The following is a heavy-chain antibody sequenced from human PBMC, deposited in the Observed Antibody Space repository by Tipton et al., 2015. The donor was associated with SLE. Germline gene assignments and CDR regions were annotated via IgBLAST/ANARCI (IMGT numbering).Heavy chain of an antibody. CDR2: INHSGST. V-gene: IGHV4-34*01. D-gene: IGHD3-22*01. Sequence: TLSLTCAVYGGSFSGYYWSWIRQPPGKGLEWIGEINHSGSTNYNLSLKSRVTISVDTSKNQFSLKLSSVTAADTAVYYCARDRKYYYDSSGYYRYFDYWGQGTLVTVSS. J-gene: IGHJ4*02. CDR3: ARDRKYYYDSSGYYRYFDY. CDR1: GGSFSGYY.